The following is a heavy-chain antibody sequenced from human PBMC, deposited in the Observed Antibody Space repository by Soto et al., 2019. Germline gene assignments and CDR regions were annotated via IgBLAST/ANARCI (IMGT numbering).Heavy chain of an antibody. V-gene: IGHV4-59*08. CDR1: GGSISSYY. CDR2: IYYSGST. CDR3: ARQQLEVLGWFDP. J-gene: IGHJ5*02. D-gene: IGHD6-13*01. Sequence: PSETLSLTCTVSGGSISSYYWSWIRQPPGKGLEWIGYIYYSGSTNYNPSLKSRVTISVDTSKNQFSLKLSSVTAADTAVYYCARQQLEVLGWFDPWGQGTLVTVSS.